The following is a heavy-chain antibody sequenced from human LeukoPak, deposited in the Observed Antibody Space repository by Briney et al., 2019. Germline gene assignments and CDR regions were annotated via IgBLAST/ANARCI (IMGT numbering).Heavy chain of an antibody. Sequence: SETLSLTCPLSGGSFRDYYWSWLRQPPGKGLDWIGYIYYSGTTSYTPSLESRVTISVDTSKSQFALKLTSVTAADAAMYYCARDSGRNPYFGLGGRGALVTVS. V-gene: IGHV4-59*01. J-gene: IGHJ2*01. CDR1: GGSFRDYY. CDR3: ARDSGRNPYFGL. CDR2: IYYSGTT.